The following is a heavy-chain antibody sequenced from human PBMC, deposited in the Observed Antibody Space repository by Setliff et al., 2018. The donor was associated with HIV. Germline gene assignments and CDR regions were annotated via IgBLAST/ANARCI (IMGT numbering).Heavy chain of an antibody. Sequence: PSETLSLTCAVYGGSFSGYYWSWIRQPPGKGLEWIGEINHSGSTNYNPSLKSRVTISLDTPKNQFSLRLISVTAADTAVYYCAKVAVTGYCSTTSCQNWFDPWGQGTLVTVSS. CDR3: AKVAVTGYCSTTSCQNWFDP. CDR2: INHSGST. J-gene: IGHJ5*02. V-gene: IGHV4-34*01. CDR1: GGSFSGYY. D-gene: IGHD2-2*01.